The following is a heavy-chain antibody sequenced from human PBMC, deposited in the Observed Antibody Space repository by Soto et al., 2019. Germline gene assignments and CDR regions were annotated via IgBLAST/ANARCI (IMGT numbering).Heavy chain of an antibody. CDR3: TTTPREGVASPAMFF. V-gene: IGHV4-59*01. CDR2: MLYSGMT. D-gene: IGHD3-10*02. J-gene: IGHJ4*02. Sequence: QVQLQESGPGLVKPSETLSLTCSVSGASISTYYWSWVRQSPGKGLEWIGYMLYSGMTNYNPSLNNRVTISEDTSQKQFFLRLTSVTSDDTAIYYCTTTPREGVASPAMFFWGRGTLVTVSS. CDR1: GASISTYY.